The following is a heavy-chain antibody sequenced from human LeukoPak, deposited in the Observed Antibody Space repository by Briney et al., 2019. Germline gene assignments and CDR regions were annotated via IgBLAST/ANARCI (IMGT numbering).Heavy chain of an antibody. CDR1: GFTFSSYA. CDR2: ISGSGGST. CDR3: AKRNHRNYGDYYGLDY. Sequence: GGSLRLSCAASGFTFSSYAMSWVRQAPGKGLEWVSAISGSGGSTYYADSVKGRFTISRDNSKNTLYLQMNSLRAEDTAVYYCAKRNHRNYGDYYGLDYWGQGTLVTVSS. J-gene: IGHJ4*02. V-gene: IGHV3-23*01. D-gene: IGHD4-17*01.